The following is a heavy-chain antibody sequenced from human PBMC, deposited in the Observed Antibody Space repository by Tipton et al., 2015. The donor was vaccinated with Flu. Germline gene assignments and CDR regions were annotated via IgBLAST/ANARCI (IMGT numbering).Heavy chain of an antibody. CDR3: ARRAPTTVTPDWYFDL. J-gene: IGHJ2*01. CDR1: GGSISSYY. Sequence: TLSLTCTVSGGSISSYYWGWIRQPPGKGLEWIGYIYYSGSTNYNPSLKSRVTISVDTSKNQFSLKLSSVTAADTAVYYCARRAPTTVTPDWYFDLWGRGTLVTVSS. D-gene: IGHD4-17*01. V-gene: IGHV4-59*08. CDR2: IYYSGST.